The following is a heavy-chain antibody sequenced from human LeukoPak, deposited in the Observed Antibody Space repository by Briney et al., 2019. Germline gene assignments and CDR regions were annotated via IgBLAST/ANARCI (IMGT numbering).Heavy chain of an antibody. CDR3: ARWGVAGGRLYYFDY. D-gene: IGHD6-19*01. V-gene: IGHV4-30-2*01. CDR1: GGSISSGGYS. CDR2: IYHSGST. Sequence: SETLSLTCAVSGGSISSGGYSWSWIRQPPGKGLEWIGYIYHSGSTYYNPSLKSRVTISVDRSKNQFSLKLSSVTAADTAVYYCARWGVAGGRLYYFDYWGQGTLVTVSS. J-gene: IGHJ4*02.